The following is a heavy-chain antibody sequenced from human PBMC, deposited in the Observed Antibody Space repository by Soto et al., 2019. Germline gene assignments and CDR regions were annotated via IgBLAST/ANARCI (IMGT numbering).Heavy chain of an antibody. V-gene: IGHV1-69*13. CDR3: ENTRGENWFDA. J-gene: IGHJ5*02. CDR2: IIPIFGTA. CDR1: GGTFSSYA. Sequence: SLKVSCKASGGTFSSYAISWVRQAPGQGLEWMGGIIPIFGTANYAQKFQGRVTITADESTSTAYMELSSLRSEDTAVYYCENTRGENWFDAWGQGTLVTVSS. D-gene: IGHD3-10*01.